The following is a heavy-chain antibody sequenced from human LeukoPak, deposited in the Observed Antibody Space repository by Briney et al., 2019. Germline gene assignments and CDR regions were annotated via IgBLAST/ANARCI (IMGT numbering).Heavy chain of an antibody. Sequence: ASVKVSCKASGYTFTGYYMHWVRQAPGQGLEWMGWINPNSGGTNYAQKFQGRVTMTRDTSISTAYMELSRLRSDDTAVYYCARDSFPTYYYDSSGYYYNWFDPWGQGTLVTVSS. V-gene: IGHV1-2*02. D-gene: IGHD3-22*01. J-gene: IGHJ5*02. CDR1: GYTFTGYY. CDR3: ARDSFPTYYYDSSGYYYNWFDP. CDR2: INPNSGGT.